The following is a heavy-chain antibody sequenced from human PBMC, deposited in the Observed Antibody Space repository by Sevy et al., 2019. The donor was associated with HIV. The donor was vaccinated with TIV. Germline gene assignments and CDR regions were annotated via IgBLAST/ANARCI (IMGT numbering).Heavy chain of an antibody. CDR3: ASLHLGYCSGGSCYHFDY. J-gene: IGHJ4*02. CDR1: GGSISSSSYY. CDR2: IYYSGST. D-gene: IGHD2-15*01. Sequence: ETLSLTCTVSGGSISSSSYYWGWIRQPPGKGLEWIGSIYYSGSTYYNPSLKSRVTISVDTSKNQFSLKLSSVTAADTAVYYCASLHLGYCSGGSCYHFDYWGQGTLVTVSS. V-gene: IGHV4-39*01.